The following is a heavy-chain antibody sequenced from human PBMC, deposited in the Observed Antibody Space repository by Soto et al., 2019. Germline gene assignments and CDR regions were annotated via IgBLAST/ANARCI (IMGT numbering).Heavy chain of an antibody. CDR1: GFTFSSYW. Sequence: GGSLRLSCAASGFTFSSYWIIWVRQAPGKGREWVANIKQDGSEKYYVDSVKGRFTISRDNAKNSLYLQMNSLRAEDTAMYYCAREVGATFYYYGVDVWGQGTTVTVSS. V-gene: IGHV3-7*01. J-gene: IGHJ6*02. D-gene: IGHD1-26*01. CDR2: IKQDGSEK. CDR3: AREVGATFYYYGVDV.